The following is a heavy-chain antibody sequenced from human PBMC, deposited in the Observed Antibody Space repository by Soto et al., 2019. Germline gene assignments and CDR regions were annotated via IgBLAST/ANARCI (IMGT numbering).Heavy chain of an antibody. J-gene: IGHJ6*02. V-gene: IGHV4-4*07. CDR1: GGSISSYY. CDR2: IYTSGST. Sequence: PSETLSLTCTVSGGSISSYYWSWIRQPAGKGLEWIGRIYTSGSTNYNPSLKSRVTMSVDTSKNQFSLKLSSVTAADTAVYYCARERVYIAAAGGDDYYYYYYGMDVWGQGTTVTVSS. CDR3: ARERVYIAAAGGDDYYYYYYGMDV. D-gene: IGHD6-13*01.